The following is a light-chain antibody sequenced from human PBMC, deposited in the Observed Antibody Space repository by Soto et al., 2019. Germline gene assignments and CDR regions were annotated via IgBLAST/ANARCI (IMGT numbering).Light chain of an antibody. Sequence: SAFTVSAKEEDRVTITCLASQSISSWLAWYQQKPGKAPKLLIYKASSLESGVPSRFRGSESGTEFTLTISILQAEDGTTDCCQVLYSYPRTFG. CDR3: QVLYSYPRT. V-gene: IGKV1-5*03. J-gene: IGKJ4*02. CDR2: KAS. CDR1: QSISSW.